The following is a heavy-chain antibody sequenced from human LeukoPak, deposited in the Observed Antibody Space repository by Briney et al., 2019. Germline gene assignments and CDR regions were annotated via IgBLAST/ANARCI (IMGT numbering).Heavy chain of an antibody. CDR2: IYYSGST. Sequence: PETLSLTCTVSDGSIRRNYWSWIRQPPGKGLEWIGYIYYSGSTNYNPSLKSRVTISVDTPKNQFSLKLSSVTAADTAVYYCARSGDSSSSSGDYWGQGTLVTVSS. V-gene: IGHV4-59*01. CDR1: DGSIRRNY. CDR3: ARSGDSSSSSGDY. D-gene: IGHD6-6*01. J-gene: IGHJ4*02.